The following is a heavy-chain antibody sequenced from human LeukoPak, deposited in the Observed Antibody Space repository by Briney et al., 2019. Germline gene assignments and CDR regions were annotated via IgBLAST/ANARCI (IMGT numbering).Heavy chain of an antibody. Sequence: GGSLRLSCAASGFTFSGYAMSWVRQAPGKGLEWVSAISGSGGSTYYADSVKGRFTISRDNSKNTLYLQMNSLRAEDTAVYYCAKDDNYDFWSGYPWDYGMDVWGQGTTVTVSS. CDR2: ISGSGGST. CDR1: GFTFSGYA. D-gene: IGHD3-3*01. J-gene: IGHJ6*02. CDR3: AKDDNYDFWSGYPWDYGMDV. V-gene: IGHV3-23*01.